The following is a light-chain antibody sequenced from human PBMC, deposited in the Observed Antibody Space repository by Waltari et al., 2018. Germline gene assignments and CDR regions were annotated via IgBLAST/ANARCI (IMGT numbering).Light chain of an antibody. CDR2: DDN. CDR3: YSKDTDGGSQGK. J-gene: IGLJ2*01. V-gene: IGLV3-10*01. Sequence: YDLTQPPSVSVSPGQTAAITCYGDGLPKHYTFCYQQKSGQAPVLVMYDDNKRPPGIPGRCSGSSAGTVATLTITGAQVDDEADYYCYSKDTDGGSQGKIGGGTKLTVL. CDR1: GLPKHY.